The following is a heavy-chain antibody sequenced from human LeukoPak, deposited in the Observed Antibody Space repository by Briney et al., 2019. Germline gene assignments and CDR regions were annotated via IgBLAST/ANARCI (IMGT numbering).Heavy chain of an antibody. J-gene: IGHJ3*02. CDR1: GYDFADYG. CDR3: ARDRAMIADAFDI. V-gene: IGHV1-18*01. CDR2: ISGHSGKT. D-gene: IGHD3-22*01. Sequence: GASVKVSCKASGYDFADYGIAWVRQAPGQGLEWMGWISGHSGKTRYVEKVQGRVTMTRDMSTSTVYMELSSLRSEDTAVYYCARDRAMIADAFDIWGQGTMVTVSS.